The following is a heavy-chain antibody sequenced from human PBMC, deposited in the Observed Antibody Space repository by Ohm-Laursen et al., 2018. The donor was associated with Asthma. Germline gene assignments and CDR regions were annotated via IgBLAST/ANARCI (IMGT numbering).Heavy chain of an antibody. CDR3: AKVRSPVTEGYNWFDP. Sequence: SLRLSCSASGFTFSSYGMHWVRQTPGKGLEWLAFISKDGNNKYYADSVKGRFTISRDNSKNTLYLQMNSLRAEDTAVYYCAKVRSPVTEGYNWFDPWGQGTLVTVSS. CDR2: ISKDGNNK. D-gene: IGHD4-17*01. CDR1: GFTFSSYG. V-gene: IGHV3-30*18. J-gene: IGHJ5*02.